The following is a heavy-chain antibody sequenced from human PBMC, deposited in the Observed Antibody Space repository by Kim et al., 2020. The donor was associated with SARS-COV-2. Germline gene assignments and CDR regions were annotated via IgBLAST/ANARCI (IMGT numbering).Heavy chain of an antibody. CDR1: GYTLIELS. Sequence: ASVKVSCKVSGYTLIELSMHWVRQAPGKGLEWMGGFDPEDGETIYAQKFQGRVTMTEDTSTDTAYMELSSLRSEDTAVYYCATVSPLNRGWFDPWGQGTLVPVSS. V-gene: IGHV1-24*01. CDR2: FDPEDGET. J-gene: IGHJ5*02. CDR3: ATVSPLNRGWFDP.